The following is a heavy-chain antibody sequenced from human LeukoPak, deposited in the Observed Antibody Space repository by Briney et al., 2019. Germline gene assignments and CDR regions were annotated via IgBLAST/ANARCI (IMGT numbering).Heavy chain of an antibody. D-gene: IGHD6-19*01. Sequence: PGGSLRLSCAASGFTFSDFYMSWIRQAPGKGLEWVSYIGGSGRTIYYADSVKGRFTISRDNSKNTLYLQMNSLRAEDTAVYYCAKEDSSGWYHISVPYYYYGMDVWGQGTTVTVSS. CDR1: GFTFSDFY. V-gene: IGHV3-11*01. CDR2: IGGSGRTI. CDR3: AKEDSSGWYHISVPYYYYGMDV. J-gene: IGHJ6*02.